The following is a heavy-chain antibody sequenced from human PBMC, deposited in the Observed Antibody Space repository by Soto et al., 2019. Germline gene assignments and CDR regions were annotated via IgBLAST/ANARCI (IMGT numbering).Heavy chain of an antibody. CDR1: GDSVSSNSAA. J-gene: IGHJ6*03. CDR2: TYYRSKWYN. CDR3: AREAQYSSSWYVRDYYYMDV. V-gene: IGHV6-1*01. D-gene: IGHD6-13*01. Sequence: SQTLSLTCAISGDSVSSNSAAWNWIRQSPSRGLEWLGRTYYRSKWYNDYVVSVKSRITINPDTSKNQFSLKLKSVTPEDTAVYYCAREAQYSSSWYVRDYYYMDVWGKGTTVTVSS.